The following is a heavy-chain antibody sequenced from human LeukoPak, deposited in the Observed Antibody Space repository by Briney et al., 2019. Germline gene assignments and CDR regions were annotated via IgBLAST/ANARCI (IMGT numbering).Heavy chain of an antibody. J-gene: IGHJ4*02. V-gene: IGHV3-7*01. CDR2: IHQDGSVT. CDR3: ARGRGWVDH. CDR1: GFTFRNFW. Sequence: PGGSLRLSCAASGFTFRNFWMSWVRQTPGKGLEWVGNIHQDGSVTNYVDAVKGRFTISRDNARNSVFLQLNSLRAEDTALYYCARGRGWVDHWGQGTLVTVSS. D-gene: IGHD3-16*01.